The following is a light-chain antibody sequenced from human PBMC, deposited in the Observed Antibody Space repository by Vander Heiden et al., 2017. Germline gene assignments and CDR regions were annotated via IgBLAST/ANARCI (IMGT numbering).Light chain of an antibody. CDR3: SSYSGSVI. J-gene: IGLJ2*01. CDR2: DFT. Sequence: QSALAQPPSASGSPGQSVTISCPGASSDVGDYNSVTWYKQQPGKAPKLISYDFTKRPGRVPDRFSGSKSGNTASLTVSGLQTEDEAVYYCSSYSGSVIFGGGTRLTVL. V-gene: IGLV2-8*01. CDR1: SSDVGDYNS.